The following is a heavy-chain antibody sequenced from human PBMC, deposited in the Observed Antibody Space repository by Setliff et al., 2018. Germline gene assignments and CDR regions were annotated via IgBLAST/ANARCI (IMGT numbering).Heavy chain of an antibody. V-gene: IGHV3-53*01. Sequence: PGGSLRLSCAASGFAFGDYFMSWIREAPGKGLEWVSVIYTGGSTHYADSVKGRFTISRGSSKNTLYLQMNNLRAEDTATYYCVKGSGFYDYWGQGAPVTVSS. CDR2: IYTGGST. D-gene: IGHD3-22*01. CDR1: GFAFGDYF. CDR3: VKGSGFYDY. J-gene: IGHJ4*02.